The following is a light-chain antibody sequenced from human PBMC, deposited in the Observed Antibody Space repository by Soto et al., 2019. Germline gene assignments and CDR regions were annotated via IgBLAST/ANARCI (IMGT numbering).Light chain of an antibody. CDR2: KAS. CDR3: QQDNSYPLT. J-gene: IGKJ4*01. Sequence: DIQMTQSPSTLSASVGDGVTITCRASQSISTWLAWDQQKPGKAPKLLIYKASRLEGGVPSMFSGSGAGTDFNITISSLQPDDCATYYYQQDNSYPLTFGGGTTVEL. V-gene: IGKV1-5*03. CDR1: QSISTW.